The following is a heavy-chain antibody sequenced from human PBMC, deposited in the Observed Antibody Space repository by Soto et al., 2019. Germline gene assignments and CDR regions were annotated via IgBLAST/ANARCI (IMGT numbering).Heavy chain of an antibody. CDR2: MNPNSGNT. CDR3: ARSDGYNFNWLDS. D-gene: IGHD2-21*01. Sequence: QVQLVQSGAEVKTPGASVKVSCKASGYTFATYDINWVRQAPGQGLEWMGWMNPNSGNTGYAQKFQGRLTSTRDTALSVAHMELSSLRNEDTAVYYCARSDGYNFNWLDSWGQGPLVTVSA. V-gene: IGHV1-8*01. J-gene: IGHJ5*01. CDR1: GYTFATYD.